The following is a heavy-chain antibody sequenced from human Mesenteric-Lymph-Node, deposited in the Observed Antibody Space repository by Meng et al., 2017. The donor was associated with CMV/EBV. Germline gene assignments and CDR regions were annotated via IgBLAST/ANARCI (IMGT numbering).Heavy chain of an antibody. J-gene: IGHJ4*02. CDR2: ISDYNGNA. V-gene: IGHV1-18*01. CDR1: FTDVG. D-gene: IGHD3-10*01. CDR3: SRDPDAYYYGSGSYYSPDY. Sequence: FTDVGFSWVRQAPGRGLGWRGWISDYNGNAKYAQECQGKVTMTTDTTTSTAYMELRSLKSDDTAVFYCSRDPDAYYYGSGSYYSPDYWGQGTLVTVSS.